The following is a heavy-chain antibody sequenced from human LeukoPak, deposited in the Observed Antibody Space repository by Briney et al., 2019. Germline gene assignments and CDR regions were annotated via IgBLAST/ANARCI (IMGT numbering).Heavy chain of an antibody. Sequence: GGSLRLSCAASGFTFSSYSMNWVRQAPGKGLEWVSSISSSSSYIYYADSVKGRFTISRDNAKNSLYLQMNSLRAEDTAVYYCARRGYYYDSSGYYLGGFDYWGQGTLVTVSS. D-gene: IGHD3-22*01. CDR1: GFTFSSYS. V-gene: IGHV3-21*01. CDR2: ISSSSSYI. CDR3: ARRGYYYDSSGYYLGGFDY. J-gene: IGHJ4*02.